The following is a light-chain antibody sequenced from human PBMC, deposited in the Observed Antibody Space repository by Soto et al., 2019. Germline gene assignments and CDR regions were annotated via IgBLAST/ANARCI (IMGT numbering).Light chain of an antibody. V-gene: IGKV3-11*01. Sequence: ELEYKQSAATLSLYPGHRANLPCRASQSVGTYLAWYQQKPGQAPRLLIYDISNRATGIPARFSGSGSGTDFTLTISSLEPEDFAVYYCQQRNWPWTFGQGTKVDIK. CDR2: DIS. J-gene: IGKJ1*01. CDR1: QSVGTY. CDR3: QQRNWPWT.